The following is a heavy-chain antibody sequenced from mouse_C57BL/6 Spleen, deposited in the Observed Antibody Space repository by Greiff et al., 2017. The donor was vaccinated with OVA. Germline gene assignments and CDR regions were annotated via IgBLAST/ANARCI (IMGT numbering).Heavy chain of an antibody. J-gene: IGHJ4*01. D-gene: IGHD2-1*01. Sequence: QVQLKESGAELVKPGASVKISCKASGYAFSSYWMNWVKQRPGKGLEWIGQLYPGDGDTNYNGKFKGKATLTADKSSSTAYMQLSSLTSEDSAVYFCASKGGNYDYAMDYWGQGTSVTVSS. CDR2: LYPGDGDT. V-gene: IGHV1-80*01. CDR1: GYAFSSYW. CDR3: ASKGGNYDYAMDY.